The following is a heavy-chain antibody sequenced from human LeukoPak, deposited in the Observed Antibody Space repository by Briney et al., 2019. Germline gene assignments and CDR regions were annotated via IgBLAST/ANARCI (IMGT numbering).Heavy chain of an antibody. CDR2: IYPGDSDT. J-gene: IGHJ3*02. CDR3: ARQSHCSSTSCEDDAFDI. CDR1: GYSFTSYW. V-gene: IGHV5-51*01. D-gene: IGHD2-2*01. Sequence: GESLKISCKGSGYSFTSYWIGWVRQMPGKGLEWMGIIYPGDSDTRYSPSFQGQVTISADKSISAAYLQWSSLKASDTAMYYCARQSHCSSTSCEDDAFDIWGQGTMVTVSS.